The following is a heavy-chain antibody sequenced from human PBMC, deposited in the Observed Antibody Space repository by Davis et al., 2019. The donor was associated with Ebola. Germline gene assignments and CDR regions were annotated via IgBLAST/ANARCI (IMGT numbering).Heavy chain of an antibody. CDR2: INAGNGYA. D-gene: IGHD3-9*01. V-gene: IGHV1-18*01. CDR3: AREGSWFDWHYFDY. CDR1: GYTFTSYG. Sequence: ASVKVSCKASGYTFTSYGISWVRQAPGQGLEWMGYINAGNGYATYSQRFQGRVTITTDTSASTAYMELSSLRSEDTAVYYCAREGSWFDWHYFDYWGQGTLVTVSS. J-gene: IGHJ4*02.